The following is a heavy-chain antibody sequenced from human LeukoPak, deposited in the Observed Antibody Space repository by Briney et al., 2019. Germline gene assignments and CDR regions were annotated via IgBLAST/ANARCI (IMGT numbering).Heavy chain of an antibody. CDR1: GDSIISSY. Sequence: PSETLSLTCTVSGDSIISSYWSWIRQPPGKGLEWIAYMKINGKTDYNPPLKSRVDISLDTSKNQFSLILNSVTTADTAVYYCAKAPPRRCPGNDCYPIFDFWGQGSLVTVSS. CDR3: AKAPPRRCPGNDCYPIFDF. D-gene: IGHD2-21*02. J-gene: IGHJ4*02. V-gene: IGHV4-59*01. CDR2: MKINGKT.